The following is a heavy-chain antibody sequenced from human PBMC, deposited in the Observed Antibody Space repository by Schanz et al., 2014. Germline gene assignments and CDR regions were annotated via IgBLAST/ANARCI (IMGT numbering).Heavy chain of an antibody. D-gene: IGHD4-17*01. CDR2: ISYSGST. V-gene: IGHV4-31*03. Sequence: QVQLQESGPGLVKPSQTLSLTCTVSGGSVSSGGDYWSWIRQHPGKGLEWIGFISYSGSTYYNPSRKSRVTISVDTSKNQFSLNLSSATAADTAVYYCARDRGHGDLPGDIWGQGTTVTVSS. CDR3: ARDRGHGDLPGDI. J-gene: IGHJ6*02. CDR1: GGSVSSGGDY.